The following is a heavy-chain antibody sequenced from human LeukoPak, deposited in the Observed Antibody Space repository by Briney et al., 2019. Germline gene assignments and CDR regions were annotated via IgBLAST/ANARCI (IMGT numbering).Heavy chain of an antibody. D-gene: IGHD1-26*01. J-gene: IGHJ6*03. CDR3: AREIVGATEYYYYYYMDV. CDR2: MNPNSGNT. CDR1: GYTFTSYD. Sequence: ASVKVSCTASGYTFTSYDITRVRRANGQGLGWMGWMNPNSGNTCYAQKFQGRVIMTRNTSISAAYMELSSLRSEDTAVYYCAREIVGATEYYYYYYMDVWGKGTTVTVSS. V-gene: IGHV1-8*01.